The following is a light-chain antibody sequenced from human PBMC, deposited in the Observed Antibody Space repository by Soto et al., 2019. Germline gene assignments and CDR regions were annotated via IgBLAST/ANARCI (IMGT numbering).Light chain of an antibody. CDR2: LGS. Sequence: VMTQSPLSLPVTPGEPASISCRSSQSLLHSDGYNCLDWYQQKPGQSPQLLMYLGSNGAPGVPSRFRGSGSGTDFTLTISSLQPEDVAVYYCLQDQHTPPTFGQGTKVEIK. J-gene: IGKJ1*01. CDR3: LQDQHTPPT. V-gene: IGKV2-28*01. CDR1: QSLLHSDGYNC.